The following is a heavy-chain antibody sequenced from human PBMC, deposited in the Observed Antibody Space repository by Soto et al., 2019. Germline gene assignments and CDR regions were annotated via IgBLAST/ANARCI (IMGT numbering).Heavy chain of an antibody. D-gene: IGHD6-19*01. V-gene: IGHV3-7*01. Sequence: EVQLVESGGGLVQPGGSLRLSCAASGFTFSSYWMSWVRQAPGKGLEWVANIKQDGSEKYYVDSVKGRFTISRDNAKNALYLQMTSLRAEDTAVYYGARDGGGFSSGWSWGQGTLVTVSS. CDR1: GFTFSSYW. CDR3: ARDGGGFSSGWS. CDR2: IKQDGSEK. J-gene: IGHJ4*02.